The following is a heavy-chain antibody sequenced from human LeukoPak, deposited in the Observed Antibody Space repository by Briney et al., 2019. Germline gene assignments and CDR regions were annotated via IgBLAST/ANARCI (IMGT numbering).Heavy chain of an antibody. D-gene: IGHD5-18*01. CDR1: GYTFTGYY. Sequence: GASVKVSCKASGYTFTGYYMHWVRQAPGQGLEWMGWINPNSGGTNYAQKFQGRVTMTRDMSTSTVYMELSSLRSEDTAVYYCARGVRYSYGWRDAFDIWGQGTMVTVSS. CDR3: ARGVRYSYGWRDAFDI. J-gene: IGHJ3*02. CDR2: INPNSGGT. V-gene: IGHV1-2*02.